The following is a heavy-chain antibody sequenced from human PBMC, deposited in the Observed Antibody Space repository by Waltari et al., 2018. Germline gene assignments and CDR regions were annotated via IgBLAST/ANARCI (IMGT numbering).Heavy chain of an antibody. CDR3: ASKGGTKVVPAAFYYYYYGMDV. J-gene: IGHJ6*02. CDR2: IIPIFGTA. D-gene: IGHD2-2*01. CDR1: GGTFSSYA. Sequence: QVQLVQSGAEVKKPGSSVKVSCKASGGTFSSYAISWVRQAPGQGLEWMGGIIPIFGTANYAQKFQGRVTITADESTKTAYMELGSLRSEDTAVYYCASKGGTKVVPAAFYYYYYGMDVWGQGTTVTVSS. V-gene: IGHV1-69*01.